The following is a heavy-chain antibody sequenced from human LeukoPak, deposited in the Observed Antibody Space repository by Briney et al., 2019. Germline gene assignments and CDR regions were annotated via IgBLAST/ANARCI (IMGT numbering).Heavy chain of an antibody. J-gene: IGHJ3*02. V-gene: IGHV1-69*13. D-gene: IGHD6-13*01. CDR1: GGTFSSYA. CDR2: IIPIFGTA. CDR3: ARRQQQLDAFDI. Sequence: SVKVSCKASGGTFSSYAISWVRQAPGQGLEWMGGIIPIFGTANYAQKFQGRVTITADESTSTAYMELSSLRSDDTAVYYCARRQQQLDAFDIWGQGTMVTVSS.